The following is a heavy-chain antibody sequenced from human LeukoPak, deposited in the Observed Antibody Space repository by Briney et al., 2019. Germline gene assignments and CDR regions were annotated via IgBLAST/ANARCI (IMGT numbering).Heavy chain of an antibody. V-gene: IGHV4-59*08. CDR3: ARLGIVGATYYFDY. CDR1: GGSISSYY. Sequence: SETLSLTCTVSGGSISSYYWSWIRQPPGKGLEWIGYIDYSGSTAYNPSLNGRVAVSVDTSKNQFSLKLSSVTAADTAVYYCARLGIVGATYYFDYWGQGTLVTVSS. J-gene: IGHJ4*02. D-gene: IGHD1-26*01. CDR2: IDYSGST.